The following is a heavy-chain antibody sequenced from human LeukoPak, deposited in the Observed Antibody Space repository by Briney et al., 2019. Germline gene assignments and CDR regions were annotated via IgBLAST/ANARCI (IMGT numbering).Heavy chain of an antibody. V-gene: IGHV3-30-3*01. CDR3: ARDSYYYDSSGYGGFDY. CDR1: GFTFSSYA. J-gene: IGHJ4*02. CDR2: ISYDGSNK. D-gene: IGHD3-22*01. Sequence: GGSLRLSCAASGFTFSSYAMHWVRQAPGKGLEWVAVISYDGSNKYCADSVKGRFTISRDNSKNTLYLQMNSLRAGDTAVYYCARDSYYYDSSGYGGFDYWGQGTLVTVSS.